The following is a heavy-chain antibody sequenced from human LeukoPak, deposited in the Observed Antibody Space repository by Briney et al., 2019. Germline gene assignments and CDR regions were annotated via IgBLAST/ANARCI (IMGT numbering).Heavy chain of an antibody. J-gene: IGHJ4*02. V-gene: IGHV3-15*01. D-gene: IGHD1-26*01. CDR1: GFTFSNAW. CDR3: TTDLSWEPLDY. Sequence: GGSLRLSCAASGFTFSNAWMSWVRQAPGKGLEWVGRTKSKTDGGKTDYAAPVKGRFTISRDDSKNTLYLQMNSLKTEDTAVYYCTTDLSWEPLDYWGQGTLVTVSS. CDR2: TKSKTDGGKT.